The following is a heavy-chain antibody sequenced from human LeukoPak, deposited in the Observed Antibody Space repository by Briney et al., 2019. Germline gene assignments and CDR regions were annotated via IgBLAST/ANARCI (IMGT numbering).Heavy chain of an antibody. V-gene: IGHV3-23*01. CDR2: ITGSGGST. CDR3: ARDQLGAVLYFDY. D-gene: IGHD1-1*01. J-gene: IGHJ4*02. Sequence: PGGSLRLSCAASGFTFSTYGMSWVRQAPGKGLEWVSVITGSGGSTYYADSVKGRFTISRDNSKNTLYLQINSLRVEDTAVYYCARDQLGAVLYFDYWGQGTPLTVSS. CDR1: GFTFSTYG.